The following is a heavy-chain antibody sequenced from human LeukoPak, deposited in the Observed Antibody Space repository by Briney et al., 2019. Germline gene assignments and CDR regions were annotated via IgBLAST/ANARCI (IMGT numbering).Heavy chain of an antibody. CDR2: MNPNSGNT. Sequence: GASVKVSCKASGYTFTSYHISWVRQAPGQGLEWMGWMNPNSGNTGYAQKFQGRVTMTRNTSISTAYMELSSLRSEDTAVYYCARAWVIARLGDALDMWGQGTMVTVYS. D-gene: IGHD7-27*01. CDR1: GYTFTSYH. CDR3: ARAWVIARLGDALDM. V-gene: IGHV1-8*02. J-gene: IGHJ3*02.